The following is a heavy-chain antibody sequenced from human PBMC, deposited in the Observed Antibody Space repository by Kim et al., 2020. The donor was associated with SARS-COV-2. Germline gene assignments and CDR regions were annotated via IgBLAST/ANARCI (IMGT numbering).Heavy chain of an antibody. Sequence: ASVKVSCKASGYTFTGYYMHWVRQAPGQGLEWMGRINPNSGGTNYAQKFQGRVTMTRDTSISTAYMELSRLRSDDTAVYYCAVGSHYYDSSGYYPRATDYYGMDVWGQGTTVTVSS. D-gene: IGHD3-22*01. J-gene: IGHJ6*02. CDR1: GYTFTGYY. V-gene: IGHV1-2*06. CDR3: AVGSHYYDSSGYYPRATDYYGMDV. CDR2: INPNSGGT.